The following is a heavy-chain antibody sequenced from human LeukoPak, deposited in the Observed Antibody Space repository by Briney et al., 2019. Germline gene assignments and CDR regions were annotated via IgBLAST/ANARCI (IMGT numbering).Heavy chain of an antibody. CDR2: ISSSINYI. D-gene: IGHD1-14*01. J-gene: IGHJ4*02. Sequence: KPGGTLRLSCAASGFTFSSYTMSWVREAPGKGLEWVSSISSSINYIYQADSVKGRFTSSRDDAQNSVYLQMNSLKDEDTAVYYCARSRTSSPYDKNLNFWGQGTLVIVSS. CDR1: GFTFSSYT. CDR3: ARSRTSSPYDKNLNF. V-gene: IGHV3-21*01.